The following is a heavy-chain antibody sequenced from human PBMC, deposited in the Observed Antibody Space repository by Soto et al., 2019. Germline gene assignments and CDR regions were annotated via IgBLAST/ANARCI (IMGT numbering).Heavy chain of an antibody. CDR3: ARHLGEGYFDY. J-gene: IGHJ4*02. Sequence: PSETLSLTCTVSGGSISSSSYYWAWVRQPPGKGLEWIGSVYYSGTTYYNPSLKSRVTISVDTSKDHFSLKLSSVTAADTAVYYCARHLGEGYFDYWGQGTLVTVSS. CDR2: VYYSGTT. CDR1: GGSISSSSYY. V-gene: IGHV4-39*01.